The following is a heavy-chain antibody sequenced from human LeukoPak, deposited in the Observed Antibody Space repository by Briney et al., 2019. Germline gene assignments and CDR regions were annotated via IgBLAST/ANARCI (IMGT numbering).Heavy chain of an antibody. CDR2: IYYSGST. CDR3: ARDPSLGSYGDAFDI. CDR1: GGSISSSSYY. J-gene: IGHJ3*02. V-gene: IGHV4-39*02. Sequence: PSETLSLTCTVSGGSISSSSYYWGWIRQPPGKGLEWIGSIYYSGSTYYNPSLKSRVTISVDTSKNQFSLKLSSVTAADTAVYYCARDPSLGSYGDAFDIWGQGTMVTVSS. D-gene: IGHD1-26*01.